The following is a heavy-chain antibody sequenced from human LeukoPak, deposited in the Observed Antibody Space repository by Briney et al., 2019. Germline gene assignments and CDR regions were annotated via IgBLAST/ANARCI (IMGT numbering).Heavy chain of an antibody. Sequence: PGGSLRLSCAASGFTFSSYAMSWVRQAPGKGLEWVSGISGGGCGTYSADSVKGRFTISRDNSKNTLYLQMNSLRAEDTAVYYCARRSDYFDCWGQGTLVTVSS. D-gene: IGHD3-3*01. V-gene: IGHV3-23*01. CDR1: GFTFSSYA. J-gene: IGHJ4*02. CDR3: ARRSDYFDC. CDR2: ISGGGCGT.